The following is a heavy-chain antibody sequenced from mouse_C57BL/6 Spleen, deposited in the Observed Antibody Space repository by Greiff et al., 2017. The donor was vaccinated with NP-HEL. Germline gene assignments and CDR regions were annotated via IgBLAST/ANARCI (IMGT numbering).Heavy chain of an antibody. J-gene: IGHJ2*01. V-gene: IGHV5-15*01. CDR1: GFTFSDYG. CDR3: ARQGNYGSSFDY. Sequence: DVMLVESGGGLVQPGGSLKLSCAASGFTFSDYGMAWVRQAPRKGPEWVGFISNLAYSIYYADTVKGRFTISRENAKNTLYLEMSSLRSEDTAMYYCARQGNYGSSFDYWGQGTTLTVSS. D-gene: IGHD1-1*01. CDR2: ISNLAYSI.